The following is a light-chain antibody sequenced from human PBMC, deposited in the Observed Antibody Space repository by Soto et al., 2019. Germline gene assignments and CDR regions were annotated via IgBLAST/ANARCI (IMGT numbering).Light chain of an antibody. CDR2: VVA. CDR1: QGIRND. J-gene: IGKJ1*01. Sequence: DIQMTQSPSSLSASVGDRVTITCRASQGIRNDLSWYQQKTGKAPKRLIYVVATLQSGVPSRFSGSGFGTEFTLTISSLQPEDVATYYCLQHDTYPWTFGQGTKVDIK. V-gene: IGKV1-17*01. CDR3: LQHDTYPWT.